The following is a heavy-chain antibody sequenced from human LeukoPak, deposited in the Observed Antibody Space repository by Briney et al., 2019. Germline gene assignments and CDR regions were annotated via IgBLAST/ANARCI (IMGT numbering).Heavy chain of an antibody. D-gene: IGHD3-3*01. CDR3: ARDPEWSGCYFDY. Sequence: ASVKVSCKASGYTFTSYFMHWVRQAPGQGLEWMGIINPSGGSTSYAQKFQGRVTMTRDTSTSMVYMELTSLRSEDTAVYYCARDPEWSGCYFDYWGQGTLVTVSS. CDR1: GYTFTSYF. V-gene: IGHV1-46*01. CDR2: INPSGGST. J-gene: IGHJ4*02.